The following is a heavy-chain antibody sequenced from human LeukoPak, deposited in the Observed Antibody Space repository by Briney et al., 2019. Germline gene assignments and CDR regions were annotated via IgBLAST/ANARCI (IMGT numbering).Heavy chain of an antibody. J-gene: IGHJ4*02. Sequence: GGSLRLSCAASGFTVSSNYMSWVRQAPGKGLEWVSVIYSGGSTYYADSVKGSFTISRDNSKNTLYLQMNSLRAEDTAVYYCARDRKRKGIAVGAFDYWGQGTLVTVSS. D-gene: IGHD6-19*01. V-gene: IGHV3-66*01. CDR3: ARDRKRKGIAVGAFDY. CDR2: IYSGGST. CDR1: GFTVSSNY.